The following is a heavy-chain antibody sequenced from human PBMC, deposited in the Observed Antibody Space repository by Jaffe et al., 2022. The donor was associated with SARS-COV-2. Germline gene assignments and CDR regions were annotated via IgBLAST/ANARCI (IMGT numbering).Heavy chain of an antibody. CDR3: ARGGRGFLEWSLGEYYYYGMDV. V-gene: IGHV3-11*01. CDR1: GFTFSDYY. CDR2: ISSSGSTI. Sequence: QVQLVESGGGLVKPGGSLRLSCAASGFTFSDYYMSWIRQAPGKGLEWVSYISSSGSTIYYADSVKGRFTISRDNAKNSLYLQMNSLRAEDTAVYYCARGGRGFLEWSLGEYYYYGMDVWGQGTTVTVSS. J-gene: IGHJ6*02. D-gene: IGHD3-3*01.